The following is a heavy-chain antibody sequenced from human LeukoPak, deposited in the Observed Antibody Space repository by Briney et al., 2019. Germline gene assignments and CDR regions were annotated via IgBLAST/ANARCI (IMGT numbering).Heavy chain of an antibody. CDR3: ARDLGRIAVAGNWFDP. V-gene: IGHV4-4*07. CDR2: IYTSGST. Sequence: PSESLSLTCTVSGGSISSYYWSWIRQPAGKGLEWIGRIYTSGSTNYNPSLKSRVTMSVDTSKNQFSLKLSSVTAADTAVYYCARDLGRIAVAGNWFDPWGKGTLVTVSS. D-gene: IGHD6-19*01. CDR1: GGSISSYY. J-gene: IGHJ5*02.